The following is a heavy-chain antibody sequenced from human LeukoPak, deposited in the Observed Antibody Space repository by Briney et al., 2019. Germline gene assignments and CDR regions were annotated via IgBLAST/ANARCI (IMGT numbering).Heavy chain of an antibody. CDR1: GGTFSSYA. CDR3: ARVKSFYYDSSGYYYFDY. V-gene: IGHV1-69*13. D-gene: IGHD3-22*01. J-gene: IGHJ4*02. Sequence: SVKVSCKASGGTFSSYAISWVRQAPGQGLEWMGGIIPIFGTANYAQKFQGRVTITADESTSTAYMELRSLRSDDTAVYYCARVKSFYYDSSGYYYFDYWGQGTLVTVSS. CDR2: IIPIFGTA.